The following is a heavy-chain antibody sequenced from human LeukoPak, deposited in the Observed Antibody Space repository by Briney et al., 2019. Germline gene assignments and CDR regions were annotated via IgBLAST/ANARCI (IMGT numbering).Heavy chain of an antibody. J-gene: IGHJ4*02. V-gene: IGHV4-59*01. CDR2: IYSSGST. CDR3: ARGPHFDY. Sequence: SETLSLTCTVSGGSISRYYWSWIRQPPGKGLEWIGYIYSSGSTNYNPSLKSRVAIPVDTSKNQFSLKLSSVTAADTAVYYCARGPHFDYWGQGTLVTVSS. CDR1: GGSISRYY.